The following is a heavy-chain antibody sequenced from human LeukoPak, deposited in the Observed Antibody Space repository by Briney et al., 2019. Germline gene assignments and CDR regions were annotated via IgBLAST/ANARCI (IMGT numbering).Heavy chain of an antibody. CDR3: ASVPPIFGVVIIPDAFDI. CDR1: GFNSYW. Sequence: GGSLRLSCAASGFNSYWMSWVRQAPGKGLEWVANIKQDGSEKYYVDSVKGRFTISRDNAKNSLYLQMNSLRAEDTAVYYCASVPPIFGVVIIPDAFDIWGQGTMVTVSS. D-gene: IGHD3-3*01. J-gene: IGHJ3*02. V-gene: IGHV3-7*01. CDR2: IKQDGSEK.